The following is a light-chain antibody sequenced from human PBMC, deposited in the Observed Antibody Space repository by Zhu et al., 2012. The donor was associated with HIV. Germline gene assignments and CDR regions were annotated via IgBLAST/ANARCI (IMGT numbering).Light chain of an antibody. Sequence: EIVLMQSPGTLSLSPGERATLSCRASQYVSSNFLAWYQQKPGQAPRVLIYGTSSRATGNPDRFSGSGSGTHFTLTISRLEPEDSAVYYCQRYGSFTWTFGQGTKVEIK. CDR1: QYVSSNF. J-gene: IGKJ1*01. CDR2: GTS. V-gene: IGKV3-20*01. CDR3: QRYGSFTWT.